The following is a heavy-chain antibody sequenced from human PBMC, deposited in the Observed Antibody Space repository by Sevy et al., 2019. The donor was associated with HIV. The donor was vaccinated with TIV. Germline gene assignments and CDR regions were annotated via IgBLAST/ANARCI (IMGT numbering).Heavy chain of an antibody. CDR1: SFTFTNSA. D-gene: IGHD2-15*01. CDR3: AAESRGSCSGRSCSVENGMDV. CDR2: IVVGSGDT. J-gene: IGHJ6*02. V-gene: IGHV1-58*01. Sequence: ASVKVSGKASSFTFTNSAVQWVRQARGQRLEWIGWIVVGSGDTNYAHNFQERVTISRDMSTATVSMELSGLRSEDTAVYYCAAESRGSCSGRSCSVENGMDVWGPGTTVTVSS.